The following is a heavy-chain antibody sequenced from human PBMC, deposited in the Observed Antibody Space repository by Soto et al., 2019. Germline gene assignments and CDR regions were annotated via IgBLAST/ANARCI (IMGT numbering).Heavy chain of an antibody. V-gene: IGHV4-39*01. J-gene: IGHJ4*02. CDR3: ATGITMVRGVIILYFDY. CDR2: IYYSGST. Sequence: SETLSLTCTVSGGSISSSSYYWGWIRQPPGKGLEWIGSIYYSGSTYYNLSLKSRVTISVDTSKNQFSLKLSSVTAADTAVYYCATGITMVRGVIILYFDYWGQGTLVTVSS. D-gene: IGHD3-10*01. CDR1: GGSISSSSYY.